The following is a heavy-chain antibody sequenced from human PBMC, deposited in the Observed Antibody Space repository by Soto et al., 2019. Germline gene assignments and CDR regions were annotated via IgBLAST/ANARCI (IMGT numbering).Heavy chain of an antibody. CDR2: VYATGTT. CDR1: GGPISKFY. J-gene: IGHJ5*02. CDR3: VRDGSKSLRDWFDP. V-gene: IGHV4-4*07. Sequence: LSLTCNVSGGPISKFYWAWIRKTAGNGLEWMGRVYATGTTDYNPSLRSRVAMSVDISKKTFSLRLRSVTGADSGVYYCVRDGSKSLRDWFDPWGQGILVTVSS.